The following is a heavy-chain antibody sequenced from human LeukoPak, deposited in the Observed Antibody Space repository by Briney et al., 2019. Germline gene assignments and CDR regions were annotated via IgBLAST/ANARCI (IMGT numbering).Heavy chain of an antibody. CDR1: GFTFSNYA. D-gene: IGHD6-13*01. Sequence: GGSLTPSCAPSGFTFSNYAMNWVRQAPGRGLEWDSAISGSGGSTYYADSVQGRFTISRDNSKITLYLQMSSLRAEDTAIYYCAKGPDSGYSSRFCDCWGQGTLVTVSS. J-gene: IGHJ4*02. V-gene: IGHV3-23*01. CDR2: ISGSGGST. CDR3: AKGPDSGYSSRFCDC.